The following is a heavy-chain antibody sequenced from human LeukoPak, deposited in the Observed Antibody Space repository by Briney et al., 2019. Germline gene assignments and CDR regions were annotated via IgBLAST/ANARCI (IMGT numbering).Heavy chain of an antibody. J-gene: IGHJ4*02. Sequence: GGSLRLSCAASGFTFSSYGMHWIRQAPGKGLEWVAVIWYDGSNKYYADSVKGRFTISRDNSKNTLYLQMNSLRAEDTAVYYCAREGCSGGSCYQTIFDYWGQGTLVTVSS. CDR1: GFTFSSYG. CDR3: AREGCSGGSCYQTIFDY. CDR2: IWYDGSNK. D-gene: IGHD2-15*01. V-gene: IGHV3-33*01.